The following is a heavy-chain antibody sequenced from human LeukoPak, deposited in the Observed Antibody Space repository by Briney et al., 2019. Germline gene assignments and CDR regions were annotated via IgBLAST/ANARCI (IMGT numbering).Heavy chain of an antibody. J-gene: IGHJ3*02. Sequence: GGSLRLSCAASGFTFSRYWMHWVRQAPGKGLVWVSRINADGNSTNYADSVKGRFTISRDNAKNTLYLQMNRLRAEDTALYYCAPDAFDIWGQGTMVTVSS. CDR1: GFTFSRYW. CDR2: INADGNST. CDR3: APDAFDI. V-gene: IGHV3-74*01.